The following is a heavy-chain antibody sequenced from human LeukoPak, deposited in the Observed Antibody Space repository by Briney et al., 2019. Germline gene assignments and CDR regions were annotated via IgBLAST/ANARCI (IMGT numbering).Heavy chain of an antibody. CDR3: AKHQGQWLVRDSFAY. J-gene: IGHJ4*02. V-gene: IGHV3-23*01. D-gene: IGHD6-19*01. Sequence: GGSLRLSCAASGFTFSSYAMSWVRQAPGKGLEWVSAISGSGGSTYYADSVKGRFTISRDNSKNTLYLQMNSLRAEDTAVYYCAKHQGQWLVRDSFAYWGQGTLVTVSS. CDR1: GFTFSSYA. CDR2: ISGSGGST.